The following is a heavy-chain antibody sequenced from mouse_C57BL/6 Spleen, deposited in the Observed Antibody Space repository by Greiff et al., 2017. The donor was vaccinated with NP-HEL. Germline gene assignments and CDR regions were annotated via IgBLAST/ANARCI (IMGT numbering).Heavy chain of an antibody. D-gene: IGHD2-4*01. CDR1: GFTFSDAW. V-gene: IGHV6-6*01. J-gene: IGHJ2*01. Sequence: EVKLVESGGGLVQPGGSMKLSCAASGFTFSDAWMDWVRQSPEKGLEWVAEIRNKANNHATYYAESVKGRFTISRDDSKSSVYLQMNSLRAEDTGIYYCTRRIYYDYDGEDYWGQGTTLTVSS. CDR3: TRRIYYDYDGEDY. CDR2: IRNKANNHAT.